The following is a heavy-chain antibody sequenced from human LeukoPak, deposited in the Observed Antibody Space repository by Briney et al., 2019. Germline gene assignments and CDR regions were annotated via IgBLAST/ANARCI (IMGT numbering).Heavy chain of an antibody. V-gene: IGHV3-74*01. Sequence: PGGSLRLSCAASGFTFSSYWMHWVRQAPGKGLVRVSRIKSDGSSTSYADSVKGRFTISRDNAKNTLYLQMNSLRAEDTAVYYCARGSYYYDSSGYSPGAYWGQGTLVTVSS. CDR2: IKSDGSST. CDR3: ARGSYYYDSSGYSPGAY. CDR1: GFTFSSYW. J-gene: IGHJ4*02. D-gene: IGHD3-22*01.